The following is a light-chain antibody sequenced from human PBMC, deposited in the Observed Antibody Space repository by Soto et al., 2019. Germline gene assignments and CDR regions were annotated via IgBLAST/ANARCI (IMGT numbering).Light chain of an antibody. CDR2: DVS. J-gene: IGLJ1*01. Sequence: QLVLTQPRSVSGSPGQSVTISCTGTSSNVGGYNYVSWYQQHPGKVPKLLIYDVSKRPSGVPDRFSGSKSGNTASLTISGLQAEDEADYYCCSYEGIYTSYVFGTGTKLTVL. V-gene: IGLV2-11*01. CDR1: SSNVGGYNY. CDR3: CSYEGIYTSYV.